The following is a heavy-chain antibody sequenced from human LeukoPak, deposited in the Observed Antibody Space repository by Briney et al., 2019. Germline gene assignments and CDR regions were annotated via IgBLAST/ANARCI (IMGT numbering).Heavy chain of an antibody. CDR3: ARQRSGSNEALHV. Sequence: GESLKISSKGAGYSSIICWISWVRQMPGKGLEWMGRIDPSDSYTNYSPSFQGHVTISADKSISTAYLQWSSLKASDTAMYYCARQRSGSNEALHVWRRGTTVTVSS. CDR2: IDPSDSYT. V-gene: IGHV5-10-1*01. CDR1: GYSSIICW. J-gene: IGHJ6*02. D-gene: IGHD4-11*01.